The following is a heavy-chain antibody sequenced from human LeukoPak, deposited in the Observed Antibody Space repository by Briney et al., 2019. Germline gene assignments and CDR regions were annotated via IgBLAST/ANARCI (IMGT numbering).Heavy chain of an antibody. CDR1: GGSFSGCY. CDR2: INHSGST. Sequence: SETLSLTCAVYGGSFSGCYWSWIRQPPGKGLEWIGEINHSGSTNYNPSLKSRVTISVDTSKNQFSLKLSSVTAADTAVYYCARDGRGGDYWGQGTLVTVSS. J-gene: IGHJ4*02. D-gene: IGHD2-15*01. V-gene: IGHV4-34*01. CDR3: ARDGRGGDY.